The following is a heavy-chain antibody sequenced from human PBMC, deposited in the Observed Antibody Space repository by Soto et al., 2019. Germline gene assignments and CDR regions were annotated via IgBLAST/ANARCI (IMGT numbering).Heavy chain of an antibody. CDR3: ARQGSYCSGGSCEIYYYYYYMDV. V-gene: IGHV4-34*01. CDR1: GGSFSGYY. D-gene: IGHD2-15*01. CDR2: INHSGST. Sequence: ASETLSLTCAVYGGSFSGYYWSWIRQPPWKGLEWIGEINHSGSTNYNPSLKSRVTISVDTSKNQFSLKLSSVTAADTAVYYCARQGSYCSGGSCEIYYYYYYMDVWGKGTTVTVSS. J-gene: IGHJ6*03.